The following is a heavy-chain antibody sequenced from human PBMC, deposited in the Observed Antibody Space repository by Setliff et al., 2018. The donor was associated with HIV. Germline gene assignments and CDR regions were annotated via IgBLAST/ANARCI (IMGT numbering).Heavy chain of an antibody. D-gene: IGHD3-10*01. CDR3: ARNPQGSYWVTRYGMDV. V-gene: IGHV3-30*02. J-gene: IGHJ6*02. Sequence: GGSLRLSCAASGFTFSSYGMHWVRQAPGKGLEWVAFIRYDGSNKYYADSVKGRFTIPRDNSKNTLNLQMNSLRVEDTAMYYCARNPQGSYWVTRYGMDVWGRGTTVTVSS. CDR2: IRYDGSNK. CDR1: GFTFSSYG.